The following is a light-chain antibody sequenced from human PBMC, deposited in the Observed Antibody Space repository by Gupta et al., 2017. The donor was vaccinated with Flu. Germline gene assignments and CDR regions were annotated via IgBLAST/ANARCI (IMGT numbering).Light chain of an antibody. CDR3: QQSFTATWT. Sequence: ITCRASQSIGNSVNWYQQKPGRAPQRLSYGSSRLDSGVPSRFSGSGSGTIFTLTISGLQLEDFATYSCQQSFTATWTFGQGTKVEIK. CDR2: GSS. J-gene: IGKJ1*01. CDR1: QSIGNS. V-gene: IGKV1-39*01.